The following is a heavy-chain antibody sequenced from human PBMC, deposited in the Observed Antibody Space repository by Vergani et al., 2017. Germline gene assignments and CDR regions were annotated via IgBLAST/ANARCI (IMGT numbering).Heavy chain of an antibody. CDR1: GFSFNTYG. J-gene: IGHJ4*02. CDR2: IGYDGRIK. Sequence: QGKREETGGGVVKPGGSLRLYCATSGFSFNTYGAHWVRQAPGKGLEWVAFIGYDGRIKYNVDSVKGRFTISRDTSKKTLSLQMRSLRADDTAVYYCAKDGRENSDYGYFDFWGQGTLVTVSS. CDR3: AKDGRENSDYGYFDF. D-gene: IGHD4-17*01. V-gene: IGHV3-30*02.